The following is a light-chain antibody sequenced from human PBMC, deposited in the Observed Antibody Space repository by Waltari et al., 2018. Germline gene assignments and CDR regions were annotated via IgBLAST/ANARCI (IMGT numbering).Light chain of an antibody. J-gene: IGLJ3*02. CDR3: NSRDSSXNLP. CDR1: SLRSYX. V-gene: IGLV3-19*01. Sequence: SELTQDXXXSVALGXXVRITCQGDSLRSYXASWYQQKPGQAPVLVIYGKNNRPSGXXXXXXGSSSGNXASLTXTXXQAEDEADXYCNSRDSSXNLPFGGXTXLTVL. CDR2: GKN.